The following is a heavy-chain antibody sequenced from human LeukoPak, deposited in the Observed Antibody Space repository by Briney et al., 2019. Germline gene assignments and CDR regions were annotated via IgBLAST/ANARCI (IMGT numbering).Heavy chain of an antibody. D-gene: IGHD3-9*01. Sequence: SETLSLTCTVSGGSISSYYWSWIRQPPGKGLEWIGYIYYSGSTNYNPSLKSRVTISVDTSKNQFSLELSSVTAADTAVYYCARNSRNDTLTGYDYWGQGTLVTVSS. CDR2: IYYSGST. V-gene: IGHV4-59*08. CDR1: GGSISSYY. CDR3: ARNSRNDTLTGYDY. J-gene: IGHJ4*02.